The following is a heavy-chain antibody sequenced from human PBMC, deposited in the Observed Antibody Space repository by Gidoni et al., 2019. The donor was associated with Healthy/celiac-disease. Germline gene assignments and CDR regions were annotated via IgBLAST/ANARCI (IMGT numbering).Heavy chain of an antibody. CDR1: GASVPRNSSA. D-gene: IGHD4-17*01. CDR2: TYYRSKWYN. J-gene: IGHJ5*02. Sequence: QVQLQQSGPGLVTPSQTLSLPCAISGASVPRNSSAWNWNRQSSSRGLEWLGRTYYRSKWYNDYAVSVKSRITINPDTSKNKFSLQLNSVTPEDTAVYYCARARRRVTTVTGVGPGWFDPWGQGTLVTVSS. CDR3: ARARRRVTTVTGVGPGWFDP. V-gene: IGHV6-1*01.